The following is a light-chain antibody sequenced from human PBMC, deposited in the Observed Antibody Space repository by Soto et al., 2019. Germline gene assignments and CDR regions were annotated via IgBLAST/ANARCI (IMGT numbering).Light chain of an antibody. V-gene: IGKV1-39*01. CDR1: QSISSY. CDR2: AAS. J-gene: IGKJ5*01. CDR3: QQSYSTPFT. Sequence: DIQMTQSPSSLSASVGDRVTIXXRASQSISSYLNWYQQKPGKAPKLLIYAASSLQSGVPSRFSGSGSGTDFTLTISSLQPEDFATYYCQQSYSTPFTFGQGTRLE.